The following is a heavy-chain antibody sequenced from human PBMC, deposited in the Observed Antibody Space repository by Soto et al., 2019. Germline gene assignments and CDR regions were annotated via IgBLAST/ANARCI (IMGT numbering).Heavy chain of an antibody. CDR1: GFTFSSYS. CDR2: ISSSSSYI. V-gene: IGHV3-21*01. CDR3: AREKARAWELLTAFDY. Sequence: EVQLVESGGGLVKPGGCLRLSCAASGFTFSSYSMNWVRQAPGKGLEWVSSISSSSSYIYYADSVKGRFTISRDNAKNSLYLQMNSLRAEDTAVYYCAREKARAWELLTAFDYWGQGTLVTVSS. J-gene: IGHJ4*02. D-gene: IGHD1-26*01.